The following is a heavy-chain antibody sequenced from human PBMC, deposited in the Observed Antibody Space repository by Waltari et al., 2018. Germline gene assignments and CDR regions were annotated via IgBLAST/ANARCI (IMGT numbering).Heavy chain of an antibody. V-gene: IGHV1-69*15. CDR3: ARVVPDEYGMDV. J-gene: IGHJ6*02. D-gene: IGHD2-15*01. CDR2: IIPIFGTA. Sequence: HGLEWMGRIIPIFGTANYAQKFQGRVTITADESTSTAYMELSSLRSEDTAVYYCARVVPDEYGMDVWGQGTTVTVSS.